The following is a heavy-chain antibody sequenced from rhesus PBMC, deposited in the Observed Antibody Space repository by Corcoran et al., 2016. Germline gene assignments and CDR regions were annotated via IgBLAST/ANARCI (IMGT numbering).Heavy chain of an antibody. J-gene: IGHJ2*01. V-gene: IGHV4-169*02. CDR1: GGSISSSY. D-gene: IGHD3-28*01. CDR3: ASGFGYYYDSAPTGYFDL. CDR2: IYGSGSST. Sequence: QLQLQESGPGLVKPSETLSVTCAVSGGSISSSYWSWIRQAPGKGLEWFGYIYGSGSSTNSKPSLKSRVTLSVDTSKNQLSLKLSSVTDADTAVYYCASGFGYYYDSAPTGYFDLWGPGTPITISS.